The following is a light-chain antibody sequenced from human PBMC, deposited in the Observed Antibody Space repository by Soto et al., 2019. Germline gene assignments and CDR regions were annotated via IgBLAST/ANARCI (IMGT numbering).Light chain of an antibody. V-gene: IGKV3-15*01. CDR3: QQYNNWPTMA. J-gene: IGKJ1*01. CDR1: QSVSSN. Sequence: EIVMTQSPATLSVSPGERATLSCRASQSVSSNLAGYQQKPGQAPRLLIYGASTRATGIPARFSGSGSGTEFTLTISSLQSEDFAVYYCQQYNNWPTMAFGQGTKVEIK. CDR2: GAS.